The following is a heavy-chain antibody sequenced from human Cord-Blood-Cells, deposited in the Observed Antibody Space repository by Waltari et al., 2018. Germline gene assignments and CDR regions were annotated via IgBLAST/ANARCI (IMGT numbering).Heavy chain of an antibody. Sequence: QVQLVQSGAEVKKPGASVKVSCKASGYTFTSYAMHWVRQAPGQRLEWMGWITAGNGKKKYTREFQGRVTITRDTTARTAYMELSSLRSEDTVVYYCAGGLSGYSSSWYAFDIWGQGTMVTVSS. D-gene: IGHD6-13*01. J-gene: IGHJ3*02. CDR3: AGGLSGYSSSWYAFDI. CDR1: GYTFTSYA. CDR2: ITAGNGKK. V-gene: IGHV1-3*01.